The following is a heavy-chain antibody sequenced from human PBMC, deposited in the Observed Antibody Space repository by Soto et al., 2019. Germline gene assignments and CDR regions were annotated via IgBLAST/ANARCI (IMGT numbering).Heavy chain of an antibody. V-gene: IGHV4-30-4*01. CDR3: ARGRYCLTGRCFPNWFDP. D-gene: IGHD7-27*01. Sequence: TRSLTCSVSVYSISNLYYFWAWIRQPPGQALEYIGYIYKSATTYYNPSFESRVAISVDTSKSQFSLNVTSVTAADTAVYFCARGRYCLTGRCFPNWFDPWGQGTLVTVSS. J-gene: IGHJ5*02. CDR1: VYSISNLYYF. CDR2: IYKSATT.